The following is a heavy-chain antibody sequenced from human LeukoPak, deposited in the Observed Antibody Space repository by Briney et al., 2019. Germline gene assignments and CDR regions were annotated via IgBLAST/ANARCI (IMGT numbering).Heavy chain of an antibody. Sequence: GGSLRLSCAASGFTVSSNYMSWVRQAPGKGLEWVSVIYSGGSTYYADSVKGRFTISRDNSKNTLYLQMNSLRAEDTAVYYCAREGGSGLPHDAFDIWGQGTMVTVSS. CDR2: IYSGGST. D-gene: IGHD3-22*01. CDR1: GFTVSSNY. J-gene: IGHJ3*02. V-gene: IGHV3-53*01. CDR3: AREGGSGLPHDAFDI.